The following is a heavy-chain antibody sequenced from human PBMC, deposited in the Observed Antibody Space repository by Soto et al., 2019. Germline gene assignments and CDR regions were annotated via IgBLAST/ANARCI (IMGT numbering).Heavy chain of an antibody. J-gene: IGHJ5*02. CDR2: IYYSGST. Sequence: SETLSLTCTVSGGSISSSSYYWGWIRQPPGKGLEWIGSIYYSGSTYYNPSLKSRVTISVDTSKNQFSLKLSSVTAADTAVYYCARLIPYCSGGSCYSPWFDPWGQGTLVTVSS. V-gene: IGHV4-39*01. D-gene: IGHD2-15*01. CDR1: GGSISSSSYY. CDR3: ARLIPYCSGGSCYSPWFDP.